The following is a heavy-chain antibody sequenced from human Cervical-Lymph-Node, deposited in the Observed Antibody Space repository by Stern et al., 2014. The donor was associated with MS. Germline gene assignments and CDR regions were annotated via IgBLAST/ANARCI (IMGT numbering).Heavy chain of an antibody. CDR3: ATRNIGTRGY. J-gene: IGHJ4*02. D-gene: IGHD6-6*01. V-gene: IGHV3-66*02. CDR2: IESCGNT. Sequence: VQLVESGGGLVQPGGSLRLSCAASGFTVSNNYMTWVRQGPGMGLEWVSLIESCGNTYYADSVKGRFTISRDNSKNTLYLQMSSLRPEDTAVYYCATRNIGTRGYWGQGALVTVSS. CDR1: GFTVSNNY.